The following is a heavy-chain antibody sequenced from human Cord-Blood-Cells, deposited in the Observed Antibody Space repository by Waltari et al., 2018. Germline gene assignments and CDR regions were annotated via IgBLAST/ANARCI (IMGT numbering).Heavy chain of an antibody. J-gene: IGHJ4*02. CDR2: INHSGST. V-gene: IGHV4-34*01. D-gene: IGHD1-26*01. CDR1: GGSFSGYY. Sequence: QVQLQQWGAGLLKPSETLSLTCAVYGGSFSGYYWSWIRQPPGKGLEWIGEINHSGSTNYSPSLKSRVTISVDTSKNQFSLKLSSVTAADTAVYYCARNIVGATTYYVDYWGQGTLVTVSS. CDR3: ARNIVGATTYYVDY.